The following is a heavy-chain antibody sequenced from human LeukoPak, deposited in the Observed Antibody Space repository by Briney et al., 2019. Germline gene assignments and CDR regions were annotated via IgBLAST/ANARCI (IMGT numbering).Heavy chain of an antibody. D-gene: IGHD2-2*03. V-gene: IGHV3-23*01. CDR2: ISGSGPYT. Sequence: GGSLRLSCAASGFTFSSYAMSWVRQAPGKGLEWVSGISGSGPYTFYTDSVKGRFTISRDSSKNTLYLQMNSLRAEDTALYYCAKHGYCSGISCFFDFWGQGTLVTVSS. CDR3: AKHGYCSGISCFFDF. CDR1: GFTFSSYA. J-gene: IGHJ4*02.